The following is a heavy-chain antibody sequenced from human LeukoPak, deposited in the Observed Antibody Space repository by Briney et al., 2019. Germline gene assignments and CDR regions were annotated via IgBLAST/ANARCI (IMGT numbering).Heavy chain of an antibody. V-gene: IGHV3-43*02. J-gene: IGHJ4*02. Sequence: PGGSLRLSCAASGFTFDDYAMHWVRQPPGKGLEWVSLISGDGGTIYYADSVKGRFTISRDNSKNTPYLQMNSLRAEDTAVYYCARGGTTGTTWPYYFDYWGQGTLVTVSS. CDR3: ARGGTTGTTWPYYFDY. CDR1: GFTFDDYA. CDR2: ISGDGGTI. D-gene: IGHD1-1*01.